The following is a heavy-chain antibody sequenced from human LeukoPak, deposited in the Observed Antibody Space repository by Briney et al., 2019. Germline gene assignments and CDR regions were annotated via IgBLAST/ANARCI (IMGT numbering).Heavy chain of an antibody. J-gene: IGHJ4*02. D-gene: IGHD4-23*01. Sequence: GASVKVSCKAPGYTFTSYGFNWVRQAPGQGLEWMGWISAYNGNTNYPQKFQGRVTMTTDTSTSTAYMELRSLRSDGTAVYYCARDVSAGNSEFFDYWGQGTLVTVSS. CDR2: ISAYNGNT. CDR3: ARDVSAGNSEFFDY. V-gene: IGHV1-18*01. CDR1: GYTFTSYG.